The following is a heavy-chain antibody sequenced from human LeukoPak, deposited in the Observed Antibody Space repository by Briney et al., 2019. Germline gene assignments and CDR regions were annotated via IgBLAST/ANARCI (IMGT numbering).Heavy chain of an antibody. CDR3: GRALVPSLPDY. CDR1: VLTFSTHA. J-gene: IGHJ4*02. CDR2: VGLTQ. D-gene: IGHD3-16*02. V-gene: IGHV3-30*04. Sequence: GTSLRLSCTASVLTFSTHAMHWIRQAPDKGLEWVAVVGLTQVYSDSVRGRFTIYRDNSKSTLYLQMNSLRTEDTAIYYCGRALVPSLPDYWGQGTLVTVSS.